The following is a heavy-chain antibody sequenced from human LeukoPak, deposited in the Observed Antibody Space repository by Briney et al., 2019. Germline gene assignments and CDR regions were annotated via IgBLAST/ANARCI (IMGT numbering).Heavy chain of an antibody. V-gene: IGHV4-61*02. D-gene: IGHD3-22*01. J-gene: IGHJ4*02. CDR3: ARVTTVGYYNC. CDR2: IYTTGST. CDR1: GGSISSGTYY. Sequence: SETLSLTCTVSGGSISSGTYYWTWIRQPAGKGLEWIGRIYTTGSTNYNPSLKSRVTMSTDTSKNRFSLKLSSVTAADTAVYYCARVTTVGYYNCWGQGTLVTVSS.